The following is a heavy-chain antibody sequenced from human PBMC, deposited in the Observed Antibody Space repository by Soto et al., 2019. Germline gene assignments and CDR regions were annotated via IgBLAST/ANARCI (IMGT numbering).Heavy chain of an antibody. CDR1: GFTFSSYG. CDR3: AKYSSFQYYYASSGYYRSAPFDY. D-gene: IGHD3-22*01. Sequence: SLRLSCPASGFTFSSYGMHCVRQAPGKGLEWVAVISYDGSNKYYADSVKGRFTISRDNSKNTLYLQMNSLRAEDTAVYYCAKYSSFQYYYASSGYYRSAPFDYWGQGTLVTVSS. V-gene: IGHV3-30*18. CDR2: ISYDGSNK. J-gene: IGHJ4*02.